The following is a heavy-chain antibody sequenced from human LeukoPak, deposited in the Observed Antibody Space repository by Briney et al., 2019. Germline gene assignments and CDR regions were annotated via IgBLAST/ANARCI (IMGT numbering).Heavy chain of an antibody. J-gene: IGHJ4*02. Sequence: ASVKVSCKASAYTFTSYYMHWVRQAPGQGLEWMGIINPSGGSTRYAQKFQDRVTMTRDTSASTLYMELSSLSSEDTAVYYCARGPATGTAWPFDYWGQGSLVTVSS. CDR2: INPSGGST. CDR3: ARGPATGTAWPFDY. V-gene: IGHV1-46*01. CDR1: AYTFTSYY. D-gene: IGHD6-13*01.